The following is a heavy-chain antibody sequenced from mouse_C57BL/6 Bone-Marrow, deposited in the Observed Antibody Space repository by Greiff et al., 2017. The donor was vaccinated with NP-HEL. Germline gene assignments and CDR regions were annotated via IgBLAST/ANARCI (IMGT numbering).Heavy chain of an antibody. D-gene: IGHD1-1*01. CDR3: APYNYGSSYWYFDV. Sequence: VHVKQSGAELVKPGASVKLSCTASGFNINDYYMHWVKQRTEQGLEWIGRIDPEDGETKYAPKFQGKATLTADTSSNTAYLQLSSLTSEDTAVYYCAPYNYGSSYWYFDVWGTGITVTVSS. V-gene: IGHV14-2*01. J-gene: IGHJ1*03. CDR1: GFNINDYY. CDR2: IDPEDGET.